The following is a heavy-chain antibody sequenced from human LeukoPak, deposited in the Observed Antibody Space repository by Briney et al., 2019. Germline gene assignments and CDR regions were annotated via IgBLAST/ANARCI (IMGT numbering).Heavy chain of an antibody. D-gene: IGHD2-15*01. Sequence: PGGSLRLSCAASGFALSHYAMNWVRQAPGKGLEWVSYITTSGSTIYYADSVKGRFTISRDNAKNSLYLQMNSLRDEDTAVYYCASDMRGSCSGGTCYTGIFDYWGQGTLVTVSS. CDR1: GFALSHYA. CDR3: ASDMRGSCSGGTCYTGIFDY. J-gene: IGHJ4*02. CDR2: ITTSGSTI. V-gene: IGHV3-48*02.